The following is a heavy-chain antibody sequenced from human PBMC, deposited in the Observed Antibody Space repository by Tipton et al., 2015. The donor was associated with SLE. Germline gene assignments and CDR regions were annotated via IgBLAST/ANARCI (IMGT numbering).Heavy chain of an antibody. D-gene: IGHD3-22*01. J-gene: IGHJ4*02. CDR1: GGSISSYY. V-gene: IGHV4-59*01. CDR3: AREGSSAYHGIDY. CDR2: IYYSGST. Sequence: TLSLTCTVSGGSISSYYWSWIRQPPGKGLEWIGYIYYSGSTNYNPSLKSRVTISVDTSKNQFSLKLSSVTAADTAVYYCAREGSSAYHGIDYWGQGTLVTVSS.